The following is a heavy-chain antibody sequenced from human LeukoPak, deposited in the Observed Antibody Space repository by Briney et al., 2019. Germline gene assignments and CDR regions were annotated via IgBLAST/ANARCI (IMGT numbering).Heavy chain of an antibody. D-gene: IGHD3-10*01. CDR2: IYSGGST. CDR1: GVTLRSNY. Sequence: WGALRLSCGGPGVTLRSNYKNWVRQGPGEGLEWVSVIYSGGSTYYADSVKGRFTISRDNSKNTLYLQMNSLRAEDTAVYYCARDLGETGYWGQGTLVTVSS. V-gene: IGHV3-53*01. CDR3: ARDLGETGY. J-gene: IGHJ4*02.